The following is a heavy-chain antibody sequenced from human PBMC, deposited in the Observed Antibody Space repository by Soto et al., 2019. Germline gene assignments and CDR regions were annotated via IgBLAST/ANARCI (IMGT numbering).Heavy chain of an antibody. Sequence: ASVKVSCKASGYTFTGYYMHWVRQAPGQGLEWMGWINPNSGGTNYAQKFQGRVTMTRDTSISTAYMELSRLRSDDTAVYYCARVSVYCSSTSGNYYYYYYGMDVWGQGTTVTVSS. J-gene: IGHJ6*02. CDR2: INPNSGGT. CDR1: GYTFTGYY. D-gene: IGHD2-2*01. CDR3: ARVSVYCSSTSGNYYYYYYGMDV. V-gene: IGHV1-2*02.